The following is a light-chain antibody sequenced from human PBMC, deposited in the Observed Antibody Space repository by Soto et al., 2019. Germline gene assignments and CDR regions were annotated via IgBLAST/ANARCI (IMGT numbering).Light chain of an antibody. CDR2: DAS. J-gene: IGKJ1*01. V-gene: IGKV3-11*01. Sequence: EIVMTQSPATLSVSPGERATHSCRASQSVSSFLAWYQQKPGQAPRLLIYDASNRATGIPARFSGSGSGTDFTLTISSLEPEDFALYYCQQRSSWPRTFGHGTKVDIK. CDR1: QSVSSF. CDR3: QQRSSWPRT.